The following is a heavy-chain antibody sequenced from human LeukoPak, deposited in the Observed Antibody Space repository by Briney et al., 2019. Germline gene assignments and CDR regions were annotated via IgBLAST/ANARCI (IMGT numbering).Heavy chain of an antibody. CDR3: ARPPYYDFWSGRAFDI. Sequence: PETLSLTCAVYGGSFSGYYWSWIRQPPGKGLEWIGEINHSGSTNYNASLKSRVTISVDTSKNQFSLKLSSVTAADTAVYYCARPPYYDFWSGRAFDIWGQGTMVTVSS. CDR1: GGSFSGYY. D-gene: IGHD3-3*01. V-gene: IGHV4-34*01. CDR2: INHSGST. J-gene: IGHJ3*02.